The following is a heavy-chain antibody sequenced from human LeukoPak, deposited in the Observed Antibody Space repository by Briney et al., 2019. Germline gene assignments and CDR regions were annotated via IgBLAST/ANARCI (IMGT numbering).Heavy chain of an antibody. CDR1: GFTFSDYY. J-gene: IGHJ4*02. V-gene: IGHV3-11*04. Sequence: GGSLRLSCAASGFTFSDYYMSWIRQAPGKGLEWISYISSSGTILYYADSVKGRFTISRDNAKNSLYLQMNSLRAEDTALYYCARDRFLSDYWGQGTLVTVSS. CDR2: ISSSGTIL. D-gene: IGHD2/OR15-2a*01. CDR3: ARDRFLSDY.